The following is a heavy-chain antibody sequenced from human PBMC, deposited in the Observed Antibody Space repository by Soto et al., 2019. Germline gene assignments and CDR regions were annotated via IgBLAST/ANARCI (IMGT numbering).Heavy chain of an antibody. D-gene: IGHD4-17*01. Sequence: SETLSLTCAVSGGSISSAGYSWILIRQPPGKGLEWIGYIFHSGSTYYNPSLKSRVTISVDRSKNQFSLKLSSVTAAYTAVYYCAREHLYGDYNWLDPWGQETLVTVAS. CDR3: AREHLYGDYNWLDP. J-gene: IGHJ5*02. CDR1: GGSISSAGYS. V-gene: IGHV4-30-2*01. CDR2: IFHSGST.